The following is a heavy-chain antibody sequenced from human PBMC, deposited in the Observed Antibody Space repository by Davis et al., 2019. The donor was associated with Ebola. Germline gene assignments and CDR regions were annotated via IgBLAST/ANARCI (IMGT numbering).Heavy chain of an antibody. CDR2: INTDESST. CDR3: TRGGAWGASNGMDV. V-gene: IGHV3-74*01. CDR1: GFSFSNYW. Sequence: HTGGSLRLSCAASGFSFSNYWMHWVRQAPGKGLVWVSRINTDESSTNYADSVQGRFTISRDNAKNTLYLQMNSLRTEDTAVYYCTRGGAWGASNGMDVWGKGTTVTVSS. J-gene: IGHJ6*04. D-gene: IGHD3-16*01.